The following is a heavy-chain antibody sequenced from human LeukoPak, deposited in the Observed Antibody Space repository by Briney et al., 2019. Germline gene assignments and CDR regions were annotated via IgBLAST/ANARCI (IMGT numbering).Heavy chain of an antibody. CDR2: INHSGST. Sequence: PSETLSLTCAVYGGSFSGYYWSWIRQPPGKGLEWIGEINHSGSTNYNPSLKSRVTIPVDTSKNQFSLKLSSVTAADTAVYYCARGPSWRAFDIWGQGTMVTVSS. CDR3: ARGPSWRAFDI. D-gene: IGHD3-3*01. J-gene: IGHJ3*02. V-gene: IGHV4-34*01. CDR1: GGSFSGYY.